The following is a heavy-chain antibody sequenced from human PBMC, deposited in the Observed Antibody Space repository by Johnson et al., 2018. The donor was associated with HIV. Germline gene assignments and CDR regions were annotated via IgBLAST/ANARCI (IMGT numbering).Heavy chain of an antibody. Sequence: VQLVESGGGLVKPGGSLRLSCAASGFTFSNAWMSWLRQAPGKGLEWLGRIQSKTDGGTTDYAAPVKGRLTISRDDSKNTLYLQMNSLKTEDTAVYYCSTGWIGDAFDIWGQGTLVTVSS. CDR2: IQSKTDGGTT. V-gene: IGHV3-15*01. CDR3: STGWIGDAFDI. J-gene: IGHJ3*02. CDR1: GFTFSNAW. D-gene: IGHD5-12*01.